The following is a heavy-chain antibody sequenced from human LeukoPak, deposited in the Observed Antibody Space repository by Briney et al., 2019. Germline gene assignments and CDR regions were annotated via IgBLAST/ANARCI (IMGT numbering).Heavy chain of an antibody. Sequence: GASVKVSCKASGGTFSSYAISWVRQAPGQGLEWMGGIIPIFGTANYAQKFQGRVTITADKSTSTAYMELSSLRSEDTAVYYCASRPKRWLQFEMDYWGQGTLVTVSS. CDR1: GGTFSSYA. CDR3: ASRPKRWLQFEMDY. CDR2: IIPIFGTA. D-gene: IGHD5-24*01. J-gene: IGHJ4*02. V-gene: IGHV1-69*06.